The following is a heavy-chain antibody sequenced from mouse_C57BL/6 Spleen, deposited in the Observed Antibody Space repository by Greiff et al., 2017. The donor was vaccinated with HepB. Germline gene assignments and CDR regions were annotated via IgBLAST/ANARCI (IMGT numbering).Heavy chain of an antibody. D-gene: IGHD2-5*01. Sequence: EVQLQQSGPELVKPGASVKISCKASGYTFTDYYMNWVKQSHGKSLEWIGDINPNNGGTSYNQKFKGKATLTVDKSSSTAYMELRSLTSEDSAVYYCARGYSNLSFDYWGQGTTLTVSS. CDR3: ARGYSNLSFDY. CDR1: GYTFTDYY. CDR2: INPNNGGT. J-gene: IGHJ2*01. V-gene: IGHV1-26*01.